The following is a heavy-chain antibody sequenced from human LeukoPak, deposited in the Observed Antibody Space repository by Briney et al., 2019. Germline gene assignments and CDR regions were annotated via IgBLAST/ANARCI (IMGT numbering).Heavy chain of an antibody. V-gene: IGHV3-23*01. Sequence: PGGSLRLSCAASGFTFSGSAMSWVRQAPGKGLEWVSAISGSGGSTYYADSVKGRFTISRDNSKNTLYLQMNSLRAEDTAVYYCAKERHIVVVTTEFDYWGQGTLVTVSS. D-gene: IGHD2-21*02. CDR1: GFTFSGSA. CDR3: AKERHIVVVTTEFDY. J-gene: IGHJ4*02. CDR2: ISGSGGST.